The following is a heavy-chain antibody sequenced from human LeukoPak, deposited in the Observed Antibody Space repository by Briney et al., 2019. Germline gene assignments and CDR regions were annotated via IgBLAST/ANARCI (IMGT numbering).Heavy chain of an antibody. Sequence: GESLKISCKASGYSFTTCWIGWVRQMPGKGLEWMGIIYPGDSDTRYSPAFQGQVTISADKSISTAYLHWSSLKASGTAMYYCARHAGVASIVDYWGQGTLVTVSS. CDR1: GYSFTTCW. V-gene: IGHV5-51*01. J-gene: IGHJ4*02. D-gene: IGHD5-12*01. CDR2: IYPGDSDT. CDR3: ARHAGVASIVDY.